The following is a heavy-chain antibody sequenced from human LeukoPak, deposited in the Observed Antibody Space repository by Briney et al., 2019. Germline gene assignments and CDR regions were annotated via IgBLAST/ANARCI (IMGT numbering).Heavy chain of an antibody. D-gene: IGHD3-10*01. CDR2: IYYSGST. V-gene: IGHV4-31*03. CDR1: GGSISSGGYY. J-gene: IGHJ6*02. CDR3: ARVFYGSVDV. Sequence: SQTLSLTCTVSGGSISSGGYYWSWIRQHPGKALEWIGYIYYSGSTYYNPSLKSRVTISVDTSKNQFSLKLSSVTAADTAVYYCARVFYGSVDVWGQGTTVTVSS.